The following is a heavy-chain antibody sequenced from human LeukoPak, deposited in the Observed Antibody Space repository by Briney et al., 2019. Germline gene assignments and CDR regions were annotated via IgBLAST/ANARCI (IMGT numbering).Heavy chain of an antibody. CDR1: GYTFTSYY. Sequence: ASVKVSCKASGYTFTSYYMHWVRQAPGQGLEWMGIINPSGGSTSYAQKFQGRVTMTRDTSTSTVYMELSSLRSEDTAVYYCARDLGYCSGGSCQGDYWGQGTLVTVSS. CDR2: INPSGGST. D-gene: IGHD2-15*01. CDR3: ARDLGYCSGGSCQGDY. V-gene: IGHV1-46*01. J-gene: IGHJ4*02.